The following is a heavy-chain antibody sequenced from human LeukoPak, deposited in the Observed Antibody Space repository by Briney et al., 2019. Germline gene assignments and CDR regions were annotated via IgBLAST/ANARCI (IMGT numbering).Heavy chain of an antibody. D-gene: IGHD3-10*01. V-gene: IGHV3-21*01. Sequence: PGGSLRLSCAASGFTFSSYAMSWVRQAPGKGLEWVSSISSSSSYIYYADSVKGRFTISRDNAKNSLYLQMNSLRAEDTAVYYCARDPWFGELPDDYWGQGTLVTVSS. J-gene: IGHJ4*02. CDR3: ARDPWFGELPDDY. CDR1: GFTFSSYA. CDR2: ISSSSSYI.